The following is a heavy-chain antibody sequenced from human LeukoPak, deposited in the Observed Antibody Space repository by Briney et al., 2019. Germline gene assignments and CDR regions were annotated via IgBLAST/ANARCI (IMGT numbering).Heavy chain of an antibody. D-gene: IGHD2-2*01. Sequence: GGPLRLSCTASGFTFGDYAMSWFRQAPGKGLEWVGLIRSKAYGGTTEYAASVKGRFTISRDDSKSIAYLQMNSLKTEDTAVYYCTRDLPYKCSSTSCPPRWFDPWGQGTLVTVSS. CDR2: IRSKAYGGTT. J-gene: IGHJ5*02. CDR1: GFTFGDYA. V-gene: IGHV3-49*03. CDR3: TRDLPYKCSSTSCPPRWFDP.